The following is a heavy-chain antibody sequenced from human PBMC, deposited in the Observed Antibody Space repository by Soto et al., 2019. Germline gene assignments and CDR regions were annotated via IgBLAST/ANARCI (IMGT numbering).Heavy chain of an antibody. Sequence: SETLSLTCTVSGGSISSGGYYWSWIRQHPGKGLEWIGYIYYSGSTYYNPSLKSRVTISVDTSKNQFSLKLSSVTAADTAVYYCARPLWKAQYASDIRGQGTMVTVSS. CDR1: GGSISSGGYY. J-gene: IGHJ3*02. CDR3: ARPLWKAQYASDI. CDR2: IYYSGST. D-gene: IGHD1-1*01. V-gene: IGHV4-31*03.